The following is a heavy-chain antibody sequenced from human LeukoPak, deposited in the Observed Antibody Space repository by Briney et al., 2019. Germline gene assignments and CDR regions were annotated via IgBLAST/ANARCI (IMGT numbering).Heavy chain of an antibody. CDR2: IKQEGDEK. Sequence: PGGSLRLSCAASEFTFSRYWMSWVRQAPGKGLEWVANIKQEGDEKHYVDSVKGRFTISRDNARSSLYLQMNSLRAEDTAVYYCARDRGITSFGVVITLDHWGQGTVVIVSS. J-gene: IGHJ4*02. D-gene: IGHD3-3*01. CDR3: ARDRGITSFGVVITLDH. V-gene: IGHV3-7*01. CDR1: EFTFSRYW.